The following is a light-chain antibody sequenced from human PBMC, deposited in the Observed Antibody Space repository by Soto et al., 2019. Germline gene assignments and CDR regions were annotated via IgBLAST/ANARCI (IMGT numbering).Light chain of an antibody. CDR1: SSDVGGHNY. Sequence: QSVLTQPPSASGSPGQSITISCTGTSSDVGGHNYVSWYQQHPGKAPKLMIYDVTIRPAGVSDRFSGSKSGNTASLTISGLQAEDEADYYCSSFADSCPTFGGGTKLTVL. V-gene: IGLV2-14*03. J-gene: IGLJ2*01. CDR2: DVT. CDR3: SSFADSCPT.